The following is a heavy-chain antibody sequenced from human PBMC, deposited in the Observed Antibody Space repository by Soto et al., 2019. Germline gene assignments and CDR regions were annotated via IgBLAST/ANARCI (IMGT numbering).Heavy chain of an antibody. CDR2: IIPIFGTA. CDR1: GGTFSSYA. Sequence: SVKVSCKASGGTFSSYAISWVRQAPGQGLEWMGGIIPIFGTANYAQKLQGRVTITADESTSTAYMELSSLRSEDTAVYYCAREGAVAGTNYYYGMDVWGQGTTVTVSS. CDR3: AREGAVAGTNYYYGMDV. V-gene: IGHV1-69*13. J-gene: IGHJ6*02. D-gene: IGHD6-19*01.